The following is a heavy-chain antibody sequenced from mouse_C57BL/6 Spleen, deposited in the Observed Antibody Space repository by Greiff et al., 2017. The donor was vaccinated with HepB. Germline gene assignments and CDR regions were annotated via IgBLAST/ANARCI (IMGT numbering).Heavy chain of an antibody. CDR1: GNSFTGYF. CDR2: INPYNGDT. D-gene: IGHD3-2*02. Sequence: EVQLQQSGPELVKPGDSVKISCKASGNSFTGYFMNWVLQSHGKSLEWIGRINPYNGDTFYNQKFKGKATLTVDKSSSTAHMELRSLTSEDSAVYYCARDSSGYVDYYAMDYWGQGTSVTVSS. CDR3: ARDSSGYVDYYAMDY. J-gene: IGHJ4*01. V-gene: IGHV1-20*01.